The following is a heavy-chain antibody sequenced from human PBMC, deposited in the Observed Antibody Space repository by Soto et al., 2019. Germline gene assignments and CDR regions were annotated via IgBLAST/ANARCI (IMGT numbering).Heavy chain of an antibody. J-gene: IGHJ5*02. V-gene: IGHV4-39*01. CDR3: ARQPTTGDTDLWFDP. D-gene: IGHD2-21*01. CDR1: GGSISTSRSY. CDR2: IFYSGST. Sequence: PSETLSLTCNVSGGSISTSRSYWAWIRQPPGKGLEWLANIFYSGSTYYNPSLASRVTVSVDTSKNEFSLKLRSVTAADTAVYYYARQPTTGDTDLWFDPWGQGTLVTVS.